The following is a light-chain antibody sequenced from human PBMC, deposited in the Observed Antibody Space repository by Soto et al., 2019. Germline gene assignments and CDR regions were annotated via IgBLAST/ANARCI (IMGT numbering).Light chain of an antibody. CDR2: GAS. CDR1: QSVSSSY. CDR3: QQYSSSPRT. V-gene: IGKV3-20*01. J-gene: IGKJ4*01. Sequence: EIVLTQTPGTLSLSPGERATLSCRASQSVSSSYLAWYQQKSGQAPRLLIYGASSRATGIPDRFSGSGSGTDFALTITSLQAEDFAVYYCQQYSSSPRTFGGGTKVDIK.